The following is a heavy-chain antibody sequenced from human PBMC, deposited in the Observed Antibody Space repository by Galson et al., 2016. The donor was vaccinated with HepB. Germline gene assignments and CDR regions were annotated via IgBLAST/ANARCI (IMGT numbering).Heavy chain of an antibody. V-gene: IGHV3-7*01. CDR3: VRDLDY. Sequence: SLRLSCAASAFTFSTYWMSWVRQAPGKGLEWVANINQAGSEKSYVDSVKGRFTISRDNAKNSLYLHMNSLRAEDTALYYCVRDLDYWGQGTLVTVSS. CDR1: AFTFSTYW. J-gene: IGHJ4*02. CDR2: INQAGSEK.